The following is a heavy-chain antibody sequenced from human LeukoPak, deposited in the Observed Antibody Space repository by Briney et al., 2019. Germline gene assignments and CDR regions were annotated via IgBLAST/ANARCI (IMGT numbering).Heavy chain of an antibody. CDR1: GGTFSSYA. Sequence: SVKVSCKASGGTFSSYAISWVRQAPGRGLEWMGRIIPIFGTANYAQKFQGRVTITTDESTSTAYMELSSLRSEDTAVYYCARGYCSGGSCYLDYWGQGTLVTVSS. CDR2: IIPIFGTA. CDR3: ARGYCSGGSCYLDY. J-gene: IGHJ4*02. D-gene: IGHD2-15*01. V-gene: IGHV1-69*05.